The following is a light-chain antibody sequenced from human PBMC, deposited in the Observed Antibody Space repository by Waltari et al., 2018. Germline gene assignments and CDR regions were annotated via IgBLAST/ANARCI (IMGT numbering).Light chain of an antibody. CDR2: DDT. Sequence: QSALPQPASVSGSPGQSITISCTGSSNTVGNYNLVSWYRQYPGKAPKLMIYDDTKRPSGVSNRFSGSKSGNTASLTISGLQAEDEADYYCCSYAGSSTWVFGAGTKVTVL. CDR1: SNTVGNYNL. V-gene: IGLV2-23*01. CDR3: CSYAGSSTWV. J-gene: IGLJ3*02.